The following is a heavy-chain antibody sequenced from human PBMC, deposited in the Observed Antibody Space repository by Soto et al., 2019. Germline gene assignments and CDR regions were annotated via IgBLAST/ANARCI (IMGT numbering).Heavy chain of an antibody. CDR1: GFTFSSYE. CDR3: ARDGSGQTQRGRYYYYYGMDV. Sequence: EVQLVESGGGLVQPGGSLSLSCAASGFTFSSYEMNWVRQAPGKGLEWVSYISSSGSTIYYADSVMGRFTISRDNAKNSLYLQMNSLRAEDTAVYYCARDGSGQTQRGRYYYYYGMDVWGQGTTVTVSS. CDR2: ISSSGSTI. D-gene: IGHD2-15*01. V-gene: IGHV3-48*03. J-gene: IGHJ6*02.